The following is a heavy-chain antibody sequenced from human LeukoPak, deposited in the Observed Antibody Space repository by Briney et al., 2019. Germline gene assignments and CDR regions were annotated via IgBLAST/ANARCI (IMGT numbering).Heavy chain of an antibody. CDR3: ASGGDPYYGSGSMGGVDWFDP. CDR1: GVSISSSSYY. D-gene: IGHD3-10*01. Sequence: SETLSLTCTVSGVSISSSSYYWGWIRQPPGKGLEWIGSIYYSGSTYYNPSLKSRFTISVDTTKNQFSLKLSSATAADTAVYYCASGGDPYYGSGSMGGVDWFDPWGQGTLVTVSS. J-gene: IGHJ5*02. V-gene: IGHV4-39*01. CDR2: IYYSGST.